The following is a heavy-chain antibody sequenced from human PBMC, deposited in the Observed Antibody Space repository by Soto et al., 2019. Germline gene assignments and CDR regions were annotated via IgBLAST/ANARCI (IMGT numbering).Heavy chain of an antibody. CDR2: INPSGGST. CDR1: GYTFTSYY. D-gene: IGHD6-19*01. V-gene: IGHV1-46*01. J-gene: IGHJ6*02. CDR3: ARCGIAVAGHYYYYGMDV. Sequence: ASVKVSCKASGYTFTSYYMHWVRQAPGQGLEWMGIINPSGGSTSYAQKFQGRVTMTRDTSTSTVYMELSSLRSEDTAVYYCARCGIAVAGHYYYYGMDVWGQGTTVTVSS.